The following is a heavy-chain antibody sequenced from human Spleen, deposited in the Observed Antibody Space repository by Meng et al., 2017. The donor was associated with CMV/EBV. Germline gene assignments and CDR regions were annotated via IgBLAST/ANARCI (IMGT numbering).Heavy chain of an antibody. D-gene: IGHD5-24*01. Sequence: SETLSLTCTVSGGSISSSYYWNWIRQPPGKGLEWIGYIYYSGSTNYNPSLESRVTISLDTSKNQFFLRLRSVTAADTAVYYCAREGDGGYFDYWGQGTLVTVSS. J-gene: IGHJ4*02. CDR1: GGSISSSYY. V-gene: IGHV4-59*01. CDR3: AREGDGGYFDY. CDR2: IYYSGST.